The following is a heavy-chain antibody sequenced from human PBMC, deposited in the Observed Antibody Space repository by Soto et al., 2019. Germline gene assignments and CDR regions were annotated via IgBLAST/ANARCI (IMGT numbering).Heavy chain of an antibody. CDR3: ASDKVAFAM. CDR2: INTKTGGT. Sequence: ASVKVSCKASGYIFTGYYIQWVRQAPGQGLEWMGWINTKTGGTKYAQKFQGRVTMTRDTSINTAYMEVSRLRSDDTAVYYFASDKVAFAMCGQGTMLTVSS. CDR1: GYIFTGYY. V-gene: IGHV1-2*02. J-gene: IGHJ3*02.